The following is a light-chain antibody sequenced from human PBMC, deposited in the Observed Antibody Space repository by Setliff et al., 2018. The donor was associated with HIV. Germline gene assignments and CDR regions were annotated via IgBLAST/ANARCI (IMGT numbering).Light chain of an antibody. V-gene: IGLV1-44*01. CDR1: SSNIGRNA. Sequence: QSVLTQPPSASGTPGRRVTISCSGSSSNIGRNAVTWYQQLPGAAPRLLIYSTNQRPAGVPARFSGSKSGTSASLAISGLQSEDEADYYCAAWDDSLNGHGVFGGGTKGTVL. CDR3: AAWDDSLNGHGV. J-gene: IGLJ2*01. CDR2: STN.